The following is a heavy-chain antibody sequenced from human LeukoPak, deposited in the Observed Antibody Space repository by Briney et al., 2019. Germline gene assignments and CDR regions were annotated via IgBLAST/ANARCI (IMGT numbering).Heavy chain of an antibody. J-gene: IGHJ4*02. Sequence: GGSLRLSCAASGFTFSSYGMHWVRPAPGKGLGWVAFIRYDGSNKYYADSVKGRFTISRDNSKNTPYLQMNSLRAEDTAVYYCARVDTAMAVPWGQGTLVTVSS. CDR2: IRYDGSNK. D-gene: IGHD5-18*01. CDR3: ARVDTAMAVP. CDR1: GFTFSSYG. V-gene: IGHV3-30*02.